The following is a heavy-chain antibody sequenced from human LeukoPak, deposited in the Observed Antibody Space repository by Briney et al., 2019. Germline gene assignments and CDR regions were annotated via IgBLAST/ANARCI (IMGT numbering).Heavy chain of an antibody. CDR3: VRDAVN. Sequence: GGSLRLSCVGSGFVFHDYSMTWVRQAPGKGLEWVSGTNWNAGSTAYADSVKGRFIISRDNAQNSLYLQMNSLKAEDTAFYYCVRDAVNWGRGTLVTVSS. CDR2: TNWNAGST. D-gene: IGHD3-22*01. CDR1: GFVFHDYS. V-gene: IGHV3-20*04. J-gene: IGHJ4*02.